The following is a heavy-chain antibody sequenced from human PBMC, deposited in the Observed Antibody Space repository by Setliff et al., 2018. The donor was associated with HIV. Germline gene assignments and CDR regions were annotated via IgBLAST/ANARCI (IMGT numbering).Heavy chain of an antibody. CDR2: IYGGGP. V-gene: IGHV3-66*02. CDR3: ARPHSNRWPYAFDI. Sequence: LSCAVSGISASLNYMSWVRQAPGKGLEWVSTIYGGGPSYADSVKGRFTISRDNTKNTLYLQMHSLTAEDTAVYYCARPHSNRWPYAFDIWGQGTMVTVSS. J-gene: IGHJ3*02. D-gene: IGHD6-13*01. CDR1: GISASLNY.